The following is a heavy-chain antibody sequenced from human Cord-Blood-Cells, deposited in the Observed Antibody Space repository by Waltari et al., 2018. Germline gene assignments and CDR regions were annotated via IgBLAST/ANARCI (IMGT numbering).Heavy chain of an antibody. J-gene: IGHJ4*02. CDR2: IDPGDSDT. D-gene: IGHD2-15*01. CDR1: GYSYTRYR. V-gene: IGHV5-51*01. CDR3: ATLLKEGVFDY. Sequence: EVQLVQSGADVKKPGESLKISCKGFGYSYTRYRIGCVRQMPGKGLEWMGIIDPGDSDTRYSPSFQGQVTISSDKSISTAYLQWSSLKASDTAMYYCATLLKEGVFDYWGQGTLVTVSS.